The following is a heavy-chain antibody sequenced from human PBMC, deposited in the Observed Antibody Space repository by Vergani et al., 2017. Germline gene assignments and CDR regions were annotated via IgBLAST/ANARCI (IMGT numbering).Heavy chain of an antibody. J-gene: IGHJ4*02. CDR2: ISSSSSYT. Sequence: VQLLESGGGLVQPGGSLRLSCAASGFTFSDYYMSWIRQAPGKGLEWVSYISSSSSYTNYADSVKGRFTISRDNAKNSLYLQMNSLRAEDTAVYYCARDLSVAEDYWGQGTLVTVSS. CDR3: ARDLSVAEDY. V-gene: IGHV3-11*05. CDR1: GFTFSDYY. D-gene: IGHD6-19*01.